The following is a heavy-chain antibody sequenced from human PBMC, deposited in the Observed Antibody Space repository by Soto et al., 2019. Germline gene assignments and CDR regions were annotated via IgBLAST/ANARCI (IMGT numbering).Heavy chain of an antibody. CDR2: IGGRGGNT. J-gene: IGHJ4*02. CDR3: AKPSAYGDFAGSFDS. V-gene: IGHV3-23*01. D-gene: IGHD4-17*01. Sequence: EVHLLESGGGLVQRGGSLRLSCVASGFTFNNYAMNWVRQAPGKGLEWVSNIGGRGGNTFYADSMRGRFTISSDNSKNTVYLQMNNLRVEDSATYYCAKPSAYGDFAGSFDSWGQGTLVTVSP. CDR1: GFTFNNYA.